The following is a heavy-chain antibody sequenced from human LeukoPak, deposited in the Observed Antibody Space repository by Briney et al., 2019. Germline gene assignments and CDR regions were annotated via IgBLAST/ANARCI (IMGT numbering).Heavy chain of an antibody. Sequence: ASVNVSCKVSGYTLTELSMHWVRQAPGKGLEWMGGFDPEDGETIYAQKFQGRVTMTEDTSTNAPYMDLSSLRSGDRAGYYCVTPRTSYGMDGWGGGATPAVSS. CDR2: FDPEDGET. J-gene: IGHJ6*04. V-gene: IGHV1-24*01. CDR1: GYTLTELS. CDR3: VTPRTSYGMDG.